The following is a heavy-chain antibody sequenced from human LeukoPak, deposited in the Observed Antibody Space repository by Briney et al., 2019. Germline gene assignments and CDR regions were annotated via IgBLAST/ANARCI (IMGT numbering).Heavy chain of an antibody. Sequence: GGSLRLSCAASGFTVSSNYMSWVRQAPGKGLEWVSLIYSGGTTYYADSVKGRFTISRDNSKNTLYLQMNSLRAEDTAVYYCASYYYGSGTSLGYWGQGTLVTVSS. CDR1: GFTVSSNY. D-gene: IGHD3-10*01. V-gene: IGHV3-53*01. CDR2: IYSGGTT. CDR3: ASYYYGSGTSLGY. J-gene: IGHJ4*02.